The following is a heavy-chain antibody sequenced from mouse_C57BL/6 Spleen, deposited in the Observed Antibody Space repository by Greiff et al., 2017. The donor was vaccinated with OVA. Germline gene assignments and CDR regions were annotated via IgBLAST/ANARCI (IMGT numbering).Heavy chain of an antibody. J-gene: IGHJ1*03. Sequence: DVMLVESGGGLVKPGGSLKLSCAASGFTFSSYAMSWVRQTPEKRLEWVATISDGGSYTYYPDNVKGRFTISRDNAKNNLYLQMSHLKSEDTAMYYCARDQDYGSSPWYFDVWGTGTTVTVSS. CDR3: ARDQDYGSSPWYFDV. CDR1: GFTFSSYA. V-gene: IGHV5-4*01. CDR2: ISDGGSYT. D-gene: IGHD1-1*01.